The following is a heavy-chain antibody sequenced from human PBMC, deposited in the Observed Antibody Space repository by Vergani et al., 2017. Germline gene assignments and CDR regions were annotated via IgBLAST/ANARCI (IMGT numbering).Heavy chain of an antibody. J-gene: IGHJ5*02. CDR2: IYYSGST. CDR1: GGSISSSSYY. V-gene: IGHV4-39*07. Sequence: QLQLQESGPGLVKPSETLSLTCTVSGGSISSSSYYWGWIRQPPGKGLEWIGSIYYSGSTYYNPSLKSRVTISVDTSKNQFSLKLSSVTAADTAVYYCARLRGMVRGVPPPWGQGTLVTVSS. CDR3: ARLRGMVRGVPPP. D-gene: IGHD3-10*01.